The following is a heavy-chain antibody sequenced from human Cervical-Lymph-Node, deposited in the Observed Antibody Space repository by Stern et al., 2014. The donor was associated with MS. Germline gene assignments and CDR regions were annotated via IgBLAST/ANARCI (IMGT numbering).Heavy chain of an antibody. CDR2: ISGSGGST. V-gene: IGHV3-23*04. J-gene: IGHJ4*02. CDR1: GFTFSDYA. CDR3: AKGSRIVGSTEFDS. D-gene: IGHD1-26*01. Sequence: EVQLVESGGGLAQPGGSLRLSCAGSGFTFSDYAMSWVRQAPGKGLALVSGISGSGGSTYYAASVQGRFNISRDKSMDTMYLQMSSLRVDDTAVYYCAKGSRIVGSTEFDSWGQGTLVTVSS.